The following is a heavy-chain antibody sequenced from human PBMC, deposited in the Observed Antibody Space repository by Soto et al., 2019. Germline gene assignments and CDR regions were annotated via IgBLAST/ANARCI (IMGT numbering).Heavy chain of an antibody. J-gene: IGHJ6*02. Sequence: SETLSLTCTVSGGSISSYYLSWIRQPPGKGLEWIGYIYYSGSTNYNPSLKSRVTISVDTSKNQFSLKLSSVTAADTAVYYSARMMVVVAATDYYYGMDVWGQGTTVTVSS. CDR1: GGSISSYY. D-gene: IGHD2-15*01. V-gene: IGHV4-59*01. CDR3: ARMMVVVAATDYYYGMDV. CDR2: IYYSGST.